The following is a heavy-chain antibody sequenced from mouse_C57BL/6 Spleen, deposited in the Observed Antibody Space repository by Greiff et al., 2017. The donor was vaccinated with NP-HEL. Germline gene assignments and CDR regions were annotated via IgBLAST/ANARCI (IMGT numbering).Heavy chain of an antibody. Sequence: EVQLQQSGAELVRPGASVKLSCTASGFNIKDDYMHWVKQRPEQGLEWIGWIDPENGDTEYASKFQGKATITADTSSNTAYLQLSSLTSEDTAVYYCTTGGITTVVAPGWGQGTTLTVSS. V-gene: IGHV14-4*01. CDR1: GFNIKDDY. CDR3: TTGGITTVVAPG. CDR2: IDPENGDT. D-gene: IGHD1-1*01. J-gene: IGHJ2*01.